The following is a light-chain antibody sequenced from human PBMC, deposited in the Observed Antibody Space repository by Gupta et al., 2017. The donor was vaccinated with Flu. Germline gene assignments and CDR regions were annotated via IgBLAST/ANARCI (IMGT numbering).Light chain of an antibody. V-gene: IGLV3-21*02. Sequence: SFVLIQPPSVSVAPGQTAKITCGGSDIGTKSVHWYLRRSGQAPLLVVHDDDDRAPGIPERVSGSKSGNTATLTLNRVEAGDEADYYCQVWDRNSGRVFGGGTKVTVL. CDR2: DDD. J-gene: IGLJ3*02. CDR1: DIGTKS. CDR3: QVWDRNSGRV.